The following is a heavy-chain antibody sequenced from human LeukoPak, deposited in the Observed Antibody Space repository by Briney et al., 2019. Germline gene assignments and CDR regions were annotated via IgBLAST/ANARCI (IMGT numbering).Heavy chain of an antibody. CDR2: INHSGSA. J-gene: IGHJ4*02. Sequence: SETLSLTCAVYGGSFSDYYSSWIRHPPGKGLEWIGEINHSGSANYNPSLKSRVTISVDTSKNQFSLKLSSVTAADTAVYYYARGVKGWSDGDYLLFDYWGQGTLVTVSS. CDR3: ARGVKGWSDGDYLLFDY. D-gene: IGHD4-17*01. CDR1: GGSFSDYY. V-gene: IGHV4-34*01.